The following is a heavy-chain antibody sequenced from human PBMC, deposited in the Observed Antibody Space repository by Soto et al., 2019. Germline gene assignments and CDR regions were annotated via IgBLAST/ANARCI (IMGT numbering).Heavy chain of an antibody. V-gene: IGHV3-30-3*01. D-gene: IGHD2-21*02. CDR1: GFTFSSYA. CDR2: ISYDGSNK. Sequence: QVQLVESGGGVVQPGRSLRLSCAASGFTFSSYAMHWVRQAPGKGLEWVAVISYDGSNKYYEDSVKGRFTISRDNSKNALYLQMNSLRAEDTAVYYCLGVVTADDAFDIWGQGTMGTVSS. J-gene: IGHJ3*02. CDR3: LGVVTADDAFDI.